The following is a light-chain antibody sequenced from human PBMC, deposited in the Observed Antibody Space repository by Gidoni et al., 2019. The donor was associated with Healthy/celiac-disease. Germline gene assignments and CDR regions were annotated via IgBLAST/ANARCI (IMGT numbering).Light chain of an antibody. CDR1: QGISSY. CDR3: QQLNSYPQLT. V-gene: IGKV1-9*01. Sequence: TITCRASQGISSYLAWYQQKPGKAPKLLIYAASTLQSGVPSRFSGSGSGTEFTLTISSLQPEDCATYYCQQLNSYPQLTFGGGTKVEIK. CDR2: AAS. J-gene: IGKJ4*01.